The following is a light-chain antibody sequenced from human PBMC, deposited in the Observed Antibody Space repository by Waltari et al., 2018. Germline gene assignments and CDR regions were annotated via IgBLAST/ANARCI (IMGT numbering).Light chain of an antibody. J-gene: IGLJ3*02. CDR3: SSYVGSNNLV. CDR2: EVS. CDR1: SSDVGGFNY. V-gene: IGLV2-8*01. Sequence: QSALTQPPSASGSPGQSVTISCTGTSSDVGGFNYVSWYQQHPGKAPKLMIYEVSKRPSGVPGRFSGSKSGTTASLTVSGLQAEDKADYYCSSYVGSNNLVFGGGTKLTVL.